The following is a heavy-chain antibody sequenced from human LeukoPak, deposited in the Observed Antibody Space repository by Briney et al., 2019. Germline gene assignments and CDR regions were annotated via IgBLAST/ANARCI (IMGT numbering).Heavy chain of an antibody. V-gene: IGHV3-23*01. J-gene: IGHJ4*02. D-gene: IGHD5-12*01. CDR3: ARDGGYSGYVWDN. CDR2: ISGSGGST. Sequence: GGSLRLSCAASGFTFSSYAMSWVRQAPGKGLEWVSAISGSGGSTYYADSVKGRFTISRDNSKNTLYLQMNSLRPEDTAVYYCARDGGYSGYVWDNWGQGTLVTVSS. CDR1: GFTFSSYA.